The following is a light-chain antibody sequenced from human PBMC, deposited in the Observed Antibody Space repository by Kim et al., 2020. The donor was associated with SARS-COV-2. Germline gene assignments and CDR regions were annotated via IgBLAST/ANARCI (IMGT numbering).Light chain of an antibody. J-gene: IGKJ1*01. CDR1: QSVNSN. Sequence: LSPGERATISCRASQSVNSNLAWYQQKPGQAPRLLIYSASTRATGIPARFSGSGSGTDFTLTISSLQSEDFAVYYCQQYNNWPETFGQGTKVDIK. V-gene: IGKV3-15*01. CDR3: QQYNNWPET. CDR2: SAS.